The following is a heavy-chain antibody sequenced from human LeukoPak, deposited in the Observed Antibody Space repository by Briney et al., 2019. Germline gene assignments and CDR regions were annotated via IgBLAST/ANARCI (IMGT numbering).Heavy chain of an antibody. CDR3: AKDWYGSGSPGFDY. J-gene: IGHJ4*02. CDR1: GFTFSSYN. V-gene: IGHV3-48*01. D-gene: IGHD3-10*01. CDR2: ISSSSSII. Sequence: GGSLRLSCAASGFTFSSYNTNWVRQAPGKGLEWVADISSSSSIINYADSVRGRFTISRDNAKNTLYLQMNSLRAEDTAVYYCAKDWYGSGSPGFDYWGQGTLVTVSS.